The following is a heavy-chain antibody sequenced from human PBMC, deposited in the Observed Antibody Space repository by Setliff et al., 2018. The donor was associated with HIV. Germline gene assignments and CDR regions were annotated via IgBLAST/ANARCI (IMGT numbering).Heavy chain of an antibody. D-gene: IGHD5-12*01. J-gene: IGHJ4*02. Sequence: PGESLKISCKGSGYSFTSYWIGWVRQMPGKGLEWMGIIYPDDSDTRYSPSFQGQVTISADKSISTAADTAVYCCTRDRVPKRGYTYREPDFDSWGQGTLVTVSS. CDR1: GYSFTSYW. CDR3: YTYREPDFDS. CDR2: IYPDDSDT. V-gene: IGHV5-51*01.